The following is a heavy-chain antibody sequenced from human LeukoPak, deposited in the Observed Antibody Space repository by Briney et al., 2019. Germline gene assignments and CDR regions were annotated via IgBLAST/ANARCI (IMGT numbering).Heavy chain of an antibody. CDR1: GGSISSYY. CDR2: IYYSGST. V-gene: IGHV4-59*01. D-gene: IGHD6-13*01. J-gene: IGHJ4*02. CDR3: ARGHYTSSWYVFDY. Sequence: SETLSLTCTVSGGSISSYYWTWIRQPPGKGLEWIGYIYYSGSTNYNPSLKSRVTISVDTSKNQFSLRLSSLAAADTAVYYCARGHYTSSWYVFDYWGQGTLVTVSS.